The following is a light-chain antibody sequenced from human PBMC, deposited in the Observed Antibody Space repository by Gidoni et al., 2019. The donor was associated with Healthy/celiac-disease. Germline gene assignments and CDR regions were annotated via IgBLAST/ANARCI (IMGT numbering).Light chain of an antibody. CDR3: QQRSNWPRALT. CDR1: QSVGSY. J-gene: IGKJ4*01. V-gene: IGKV3-11*01. CDR2: DAS. Sequence: EIVLTQSLATLSLSPGERATLSCRASQSVGSYLDWYQQKPGQAPRLLIYDASNRATGIPARFSGSGSVTDFTLTISSLEPEDFAVYYCQQRSNWPRALTFGGGTKVEIK.